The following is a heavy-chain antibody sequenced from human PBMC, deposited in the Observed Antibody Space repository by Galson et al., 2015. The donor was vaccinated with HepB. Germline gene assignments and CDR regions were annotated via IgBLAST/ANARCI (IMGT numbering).Heavy chain of an antibody. CDR3: ARDVVTTGVLGY. V-gene: IGHV3-21*06. J-gene: IGHJ4*02. CDR2: ISSSSNYI. D-gene: IGHD1-14*01. Sequence: SLRLSCAGTGFNFSRHSMSWVRQAPGKGLEWLASISSSSNYIYYADPVRGRFTISRDNAQTSLYLQMNSLRADDTAVFYCARDVVTTGVLGYWGQGVLVTVSS. CDR1: GFNFSRHS.